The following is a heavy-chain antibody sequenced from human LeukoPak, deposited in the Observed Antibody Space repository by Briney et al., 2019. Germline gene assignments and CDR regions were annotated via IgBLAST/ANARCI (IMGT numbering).Heavy chain of an antibody. Sequence: GGSLRLSCAASGFTFSSYSMSWVRQAPGKGLEWVSSISSSSSYIYYADSVKGRFTISRDNAKNSLYLQMNSLRAKDTAVYYCARDGDIVVVVAVNYFDYWGQGTLVTVSS. D-gene: IGHD2-15*01. CDR1: GFTFSSYS. J-gene: IGHJ4*02. V-gene: IGHV3-21*01. CDR3: ARDGDIVVVVAVNYFDY. CDR2: ISSSSSYI.